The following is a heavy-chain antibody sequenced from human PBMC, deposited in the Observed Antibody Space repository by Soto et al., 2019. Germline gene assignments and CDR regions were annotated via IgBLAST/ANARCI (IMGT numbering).Heavy chain of an antibody. D-gene: IGHD6-13*01. J-gene: IGHJ5*02. Sequence: QITLKESGPTLVKPTQTLTLTCTFSGFSLSTSGVGVGWIRQPPGKALEWLALIYWDDDKRYSPSLKSRLTITKDTSKNQVVLTMDNMDPLYTATYFCAHSRGSNTWSPRPCDPWGQGTLVTVSS. CDR3: AHSRGSNTWSPRPCDP. V-gene: IGHV2-5*02. CDR2: IYWDDDK. CDR1: GFSLSTSGVG.